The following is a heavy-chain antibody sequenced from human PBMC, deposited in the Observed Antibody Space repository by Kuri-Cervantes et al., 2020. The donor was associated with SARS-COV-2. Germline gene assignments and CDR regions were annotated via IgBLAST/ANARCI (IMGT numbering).Heavy chain of an antibody. CDR2: IIPIFGTA. V-gene: IGHV1-69*05. CDR1: GGTFSSYA. CDR3: ASGRYYDFWSGYYPFDY. J-gene: IGHJ4*02. Sequence: SVKVSCKASGGTFSSYAISWVRQAPGQGLEWMGRIIPIFGTANYAQKFQGRVTITTDESTSTAYMELSSLRSEDTAVYYRASGRYYDFWSGYYPFDYWGQGTLVTVSS. D-gene: IGHD3-3*01.